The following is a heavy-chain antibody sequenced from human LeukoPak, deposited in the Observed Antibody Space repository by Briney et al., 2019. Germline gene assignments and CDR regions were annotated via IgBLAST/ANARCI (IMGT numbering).Heavy chain of an antibody. CDR1: GGSISSYY. J-gene: IGHJ4*02. D-gene: IGHD6-13*01. CDR2: IYYSGST. V-gene: IGHV4-59*08. Sequence: SETLSLTCTVSGGSISSYYWSWIRQPPGKGLEWIGYIYYSGSTYYNPSLKSRVTISVDTSKNQFSLKLSSVTAADTAVYYCARHGRAAAGTFDYWGQGTLVTVSS. CDR3: ARHGRAAAGTFDY.